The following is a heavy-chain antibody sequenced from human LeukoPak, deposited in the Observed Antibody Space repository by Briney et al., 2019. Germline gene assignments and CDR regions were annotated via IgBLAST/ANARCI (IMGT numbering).Heavy chain of an antibody. CDR2: MNPNSGNT. D-gene: IGHD3-10*01. Sequence: GASVKVSCKASGYTFTSYDINRVRQATGQGLEWMGWMNPNSGNTGYAQKFQGRVTMTRNTSISTAYMELSSLRSEDTAVYYCARGIIGLWFGELLRNLNAYWFDPWGQGTLVTVSS. V-gene: IGHV1-8*01. CDR3: ARGIIGLWFGELLRNLNAYWFDP. J-gene: IGHJ5*02. CDR1: GYTFTSYD.